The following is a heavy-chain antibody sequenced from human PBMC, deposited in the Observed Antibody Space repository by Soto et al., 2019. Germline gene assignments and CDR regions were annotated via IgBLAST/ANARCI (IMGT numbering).Heavy chain of an antibody. D-gene: IGHD4-4*01. V-gene: IGHV2-70*04. J-gene: IGHJ4*02. Sequence: SGPTLVNPTQTLTLTCTFSGFSLSTSGMRVSWVRQPPGKALEWLARIDWDDDKFYSTSLKTRLTISKDTSKNQVVLTMTNMDPMDTATYFCARTSGNYYFDCWGQGTLVTVSS. CDR3: ARTSGNYYFDC. CDR1: GFSLSTSGMR. CDR2: IDWDDDK.